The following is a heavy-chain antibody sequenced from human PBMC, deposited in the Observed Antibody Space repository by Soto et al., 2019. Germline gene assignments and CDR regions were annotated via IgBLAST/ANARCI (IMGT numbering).Heavy chain of an antibody. D-gene: IGHD1-26*01. CDR1: GYTFSNFG. CDR3: ARARMYSGAHHDY. V-gene: IGHV1-18*04. J-gene: IGHJ4*02. CDR2: ITPYNGNA. Sequence: QVQLVQSGAEVENPGASVKVSCKASGYTFSNFGINWVRQAPGQGLEWLGWITPYNGNANYAQKHQDRLTITTDTSTNTAYSQLRSLRSDDTAVYFCARARMYSGAHHDYWGQGTLVTVSS.